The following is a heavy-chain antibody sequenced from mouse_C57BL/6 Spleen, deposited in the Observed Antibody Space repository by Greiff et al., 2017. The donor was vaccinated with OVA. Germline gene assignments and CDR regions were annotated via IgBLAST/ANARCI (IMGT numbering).Heavy chain of an antibody. Sequence: VQLQQPGAELVMPGASVKLSCKASGYTFTSYWMHWVKQRPGQGLEWIGELDPSDSYTNYNQKFKGKSTLTVDKSSSTAYMQLSSLTSEDSAVYYCARKRAYDYGGYAMDYWGQGTSVTVSS. D-gene: IGHD2-4*01. CDR1: GYTFTSYW. J-gene: IGHJ4*01. CDR2: LDPSDSYT. CDR3: ARKRAYDYGGYAMDY. V-gene: IGHV1-69*01.